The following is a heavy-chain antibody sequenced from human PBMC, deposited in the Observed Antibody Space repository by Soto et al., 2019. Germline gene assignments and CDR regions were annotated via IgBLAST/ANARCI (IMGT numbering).Heavy chain of an antibody. CDR1: GYTFTSYG. J-gene: IGHJ4*02. V-gene: IGHV1-18*01. CDR3: ARGCGNSLSYFEY. D-gene: IGHD2-21*02. CDR2: ISTYNGDT. Sequence: QVQLVQSGAEVKKPGASVKVSCKASGYTFTSYGISWVRQAPGQGLEWMGWISTYNGDTKYAQRLQGRVTMTTDTCTSTAYMELRNLRSDETSVYYCARGCGNSLSYFEYWGQATLVTVSS.